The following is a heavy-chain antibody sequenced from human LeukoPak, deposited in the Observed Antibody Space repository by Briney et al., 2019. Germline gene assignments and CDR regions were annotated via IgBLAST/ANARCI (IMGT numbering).Heavy chain of an antibody. CDR2: INPNSGGT. Sequence: VASVKVSCKASGYTFTGYYMHWVRQAPEQGLEWMGWINPNSGGTNYAQKFQGRVTMTGDTSISTAYMELSRLRSDDTAVYYCARVSVVPAGFDPWGQGTLVTVSS. CDR1: GYTFTGYY. J-gene: IGHJ5*02. CDR3: ARVSVVPAGFDP. V-gene: IGHV1-2*02. D-gene: IGHD2-2*01.